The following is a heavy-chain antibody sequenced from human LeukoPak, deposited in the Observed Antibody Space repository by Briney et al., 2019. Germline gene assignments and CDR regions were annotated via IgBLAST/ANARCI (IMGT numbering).Heavy chain of an antibody. CDR3: ARDPEQQLVPGWFDP. D-gene: IGHD6-13*01. CDR1: GGTFSSYA. Sequence: GASVKVSCKASGGTFSSYAISWVRQAPGQGLEWMGRIIPILGIANYAQKFQGRVTITADKSTSTAYMELSSLRSEDTAVYYCARDPEQQLVPGWFDPWGQGTLVTVSS. CDR2: IIPILGIA. V-gene: IGHV1-69*04. J-gene: IGHJ5*02.